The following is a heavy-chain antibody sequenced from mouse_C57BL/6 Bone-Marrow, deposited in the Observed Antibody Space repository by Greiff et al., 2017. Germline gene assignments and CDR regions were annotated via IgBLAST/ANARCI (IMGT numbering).Heavy chain of an antibody. CDR3: ARRYYGSSRYYAMDY. Sequence: VQLQQSGPELVKPGASVKISCKASGYSFTDYNMNWVKQSNGKSLEWIGVINPNYGTTSYNQKFKGKATLTVDQSSSTAYMQLNSLTSEDSAVCYCARRYYGSSRYYAMDYWGQGTSVTVSS. CDR1: GYSFTDYN. CDR2: INPNYGTT. J-gene: IGHJ4*01. D-gene: IGHD1-1*01. V-gene: IGHV1-39*01.